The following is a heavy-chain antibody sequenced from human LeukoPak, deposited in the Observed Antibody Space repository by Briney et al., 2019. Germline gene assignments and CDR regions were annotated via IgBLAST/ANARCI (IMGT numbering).Heavy chain of an antibody. CDR3: ARRDSSSLSYCDY. CDR2: IYPGDSDT. D-gene: IGHD6-13*01. CDR1: AYSFTNYW. Sequence: GESLKISCKASAYSFTNYWIGWVRQMPGKGLEWMGIIYPGDSDTTYSPSFQGQVTISADKSISTAYLQWRSLKASDTAMYYCARRDSSSLSYCDYWGQGTLVTVS. J-gene: IGHJ4*02. V-gene: IGHV5-51*01.